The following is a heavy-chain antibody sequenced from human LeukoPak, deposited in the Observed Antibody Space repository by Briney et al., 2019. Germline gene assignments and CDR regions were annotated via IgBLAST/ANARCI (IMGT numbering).Heavy chain of an antibody. CDR3: ATRGLSGYYYGMDV. Sequence: GGSLRLSCTASGFTVSRNYMSWARLAPGKGLEWVAIITTAGATHYATSVKARFAISRDNSKNTMYLQMNGLRVEDTAVYYCATRGLSGYYYGMDVWGQGTTVTVSS. V-gene: IGHV3-66*01. CDR1: GFTVSRNY. D-gene: IGHD3-10*01. CDR2: ITTAGAT. J-gene: IGHJ6*02.